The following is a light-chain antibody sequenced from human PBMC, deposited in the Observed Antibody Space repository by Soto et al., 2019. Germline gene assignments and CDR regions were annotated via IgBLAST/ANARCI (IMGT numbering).Light chain of an antibody. CDR3: SSYARGNNVV. J-gene: IGLJ3*02. CDR1: SSDVGGYDY. V-gene: IGLV2-8*01. Sequence: QSVLTQPPSASGSPGQSVTISCTGTSSDVGGYDYVSWYQQHSGKAPRFLIYEVNKRPSGVPDRFSGSKSGNTASLTVSGLQAEDEADYYCSSYARGNNVVFGGGTKVTVL. CDR2: EVN.